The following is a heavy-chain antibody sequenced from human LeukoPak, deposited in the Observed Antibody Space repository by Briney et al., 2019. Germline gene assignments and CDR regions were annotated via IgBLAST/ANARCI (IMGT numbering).Heavy chain of an antibody. CDR1: GFTFSDYY. J-gene: IGHJ4*02. Sequence: GGSLRLSCAASGFTFSDYYMSWNRQAPGKGLEWVSYISSSSSYTNYADSVKGRFTISRDNAKNSLYLQMNSLRAEDTAVYYCARQGSRNYFDYWGQGTLVTVSS. CDR2: ISSSSSYT. CDR3: ARQGSRNYFDY. D-gene: IGHD2-2*01. V-gene: IGHV3-11*03.